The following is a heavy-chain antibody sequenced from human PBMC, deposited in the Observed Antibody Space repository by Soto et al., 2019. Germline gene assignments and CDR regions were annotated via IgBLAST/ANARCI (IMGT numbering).Heavy chain of an antibody. J-gene: IGHJ3*02. CDR2: INPNSGGT. CDR1: GYTFTGYY. V-gene: IGHV1-2*04. Sequence: ASVKVSCKASGYTFTGYYMHWVRQAPGQGLEWMGWINPNSGGTNYAQKFQGWVTMTRDTSISTAYMELSRLRSDDTAVYYCARENAVRVYCYDSSGLGIWGQGTMVTVSS. CDR3: ARENAVRVYCYDSSGLGI. D-gene: IGHD3-22*01.